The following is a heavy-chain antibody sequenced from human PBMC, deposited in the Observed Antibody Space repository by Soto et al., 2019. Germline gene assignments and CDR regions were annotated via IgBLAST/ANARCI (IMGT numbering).Heavy chain of an antibody. CDR2: IIPIFGTA. J-gene: IGHJ6*02. D-gene: IGHD5-12*01. CDR3: AREIPRDGYNFGSGGMDV. Sequence: SVKVSCKASGGTFSSYAISWVRQAPGQGLEWMGGIIPIFGTANYAQKFQGRVTISLDTSKNQFSLRLGSVTAADTAVYYCAREIPRDGYNFGSGGMDVWGQGTTVTVSS. V-gene: IGHV1-69*06. CDR1: GGTFSSYA.